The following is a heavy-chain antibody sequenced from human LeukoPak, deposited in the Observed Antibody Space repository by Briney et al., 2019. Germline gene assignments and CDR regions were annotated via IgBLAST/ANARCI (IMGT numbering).Heavy chain of an antibody. V-gene: IGHV5-51*01. CDR2: IYPGDSDT. D-gene: IGHD2-15*01. Sequence: GESLKISCKGSRYSFTTYWIGWVRQMPGKGLEWMGIIYPGDSDTRYSPSFQGQVTFSADKSISTAYLQWSSLKASDTAIYYCARHLSELAATYHFDYWGQGTLVTVSS. CDR1: RYSFTTYW. CDR3: ARHLSELAATYHFDY. J-gene: IGHJ4*02.